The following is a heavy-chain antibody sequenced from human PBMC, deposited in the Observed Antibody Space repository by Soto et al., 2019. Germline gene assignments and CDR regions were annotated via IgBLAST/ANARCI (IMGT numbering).Heavy chain of an antibody. J-gene: IGHJ4*02. V-gene: IGHV1-3*01. Sequence: GASVKVSCKASGYTFTSYAMHWVRQAPGQRLERMGWINAGNGNTKYSQKFQGRVTITRDTSASTAYMELSSLRSEDTAVYYCAREGDYDFWSGYPEYYFDYWGQGTLVTVSS. CDR2: INAGNGNT. CDR1: GYTFTSYA. CDR3: AREGDYDFWSGYPEYYFDY. D-gene: IGHD3-3*01.